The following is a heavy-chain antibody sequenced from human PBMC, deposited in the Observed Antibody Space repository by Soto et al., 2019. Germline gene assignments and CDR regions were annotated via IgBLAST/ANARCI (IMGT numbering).Heavy chain of an antibody. D-gene: IGHD3-3*01. Sequence: QLHLVQSGAVVKKPGASVTVYCSASGYPVTAYYMHWVRQAPGRGLEWMGGINPATGAAKYTQAFQGRVTMTSATSTSTGFMELSGMTSGDTDAFFCESAGGVGVAGSAAFDMWGQGTLVTVSS. CDR1: GYPVTAYY. CDR2: INPATGAA. V-gene: IGHV1-2*02. J-gene: IGHJ3*02. CDR3: ESAGGVGVAGSAAFDM.